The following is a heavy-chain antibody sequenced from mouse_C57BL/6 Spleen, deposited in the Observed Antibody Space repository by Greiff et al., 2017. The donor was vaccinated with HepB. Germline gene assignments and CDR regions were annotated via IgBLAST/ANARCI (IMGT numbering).Heavy chain of an antibody. V-gene: IGHV5-9*01. J-gene: IGHJ4*01. D-gene: IGHD1-1*01. Sequence: EVKLMESGGGLVKPGGSLKLSCAASGFTFSSYTMSWVRQTPEKRLEWVATISGGGGNTYYPDSVKGRFTISRDNAKNTLYLQMSSLRSEDTALYYCARHSYYYGSSPMDYWGQGTSVTVSS. CDR2: ISGGGGNT. CDR1: GFTFSSYT. CDR3: ARHSYYYGSSPMDY.